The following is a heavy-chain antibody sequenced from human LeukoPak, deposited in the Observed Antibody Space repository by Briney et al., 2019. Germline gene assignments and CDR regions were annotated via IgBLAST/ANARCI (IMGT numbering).Heavy chain of an antibody. CDR2: IYYSGST. CDR1: GGSISSSSYY. V-gene: IGHV4-39*07. Sequence: SETLSLTCTVSGGSISSSSYYWGWIRQPPGKGLGWIGSIYYSGSTYYNPSLKSRVTISVDTSKNQFSLKLSSVTAADTAVYYCARDPPPTVTTLNYWGQGTLVTVSS. CDR3: ARDPPPTVTTLNY. D-gene: IGHD4-17*01. J-gene: IGHJ4*02.